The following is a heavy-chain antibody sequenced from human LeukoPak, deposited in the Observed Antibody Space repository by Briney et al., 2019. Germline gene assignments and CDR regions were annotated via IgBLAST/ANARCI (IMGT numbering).Heavy chain of an antibody. J-gene: IGHJ3*02. D-gene: IGHD2-15*01. V-gene: IGHV1-18*01. Sequence: ASVKVSCKAFGYIYTREAIGWVRQAPGQGLEWMGWISAYNGNTNYAQKLQGRVTMTTDTSTSTAYMELRSLRSDDTAVYYCARVLGWDIHAFDIWGQGTMVTVSS. CDR2: ISAYNGNT. CDR3: ARVLGWDIHAFDI. CDR1: GYIYTREA.